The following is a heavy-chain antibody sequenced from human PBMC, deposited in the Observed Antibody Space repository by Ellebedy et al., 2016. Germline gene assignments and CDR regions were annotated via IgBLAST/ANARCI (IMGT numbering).Heavy chain of an antibody. CDR3: AKDNYGDYVQSY. CDR1: GFTFSSYA. CDR2: ISGSGGST. J-gene: IGHJ4*02. Sequence: GGSLRLSCAASGFTFSSYAMTWVRQAPGKGLEWVSAISGSGGSTYYADSVKGRFTISRDNSKITLYLQMNSLRAEDTAVYYCAKDNYGDYVQSYWGQGTLVTVSS. V-gene: IGHV3-23*01. D-gene: IGHD4-17*01.